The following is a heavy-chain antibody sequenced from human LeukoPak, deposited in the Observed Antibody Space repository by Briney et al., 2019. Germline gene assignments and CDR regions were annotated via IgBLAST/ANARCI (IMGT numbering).Heavy chain of an antibody. CDR1: GFTFSSYA. V-gene: IGHV3-23*01. CDR3: AKVLIQYGDYADY. Sequence: PGGSLRLSCAASGFTFSSYAMSRVRQAPGKGLEWVSAISGSGGSTYYADSVEGRFTISRDNSKNTLYLQMNSLRAEDTAVYYCAKVLIQYGDYADYWGQGTLVTVSS. J-gene: IGHJ4*02. CDR2: ISGSGGST. D-gene: IGHD4-17*01.